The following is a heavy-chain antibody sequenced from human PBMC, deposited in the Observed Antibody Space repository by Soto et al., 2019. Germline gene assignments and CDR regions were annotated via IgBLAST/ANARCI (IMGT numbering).Heavy chain of an antibody. D-gene: IGHD1-26*01. CDR2: IYSGGST. V-gene: IGHV3-66*01. CDR1: GFTVSSSN. J-gene: IGHJ4*02. Sequence: EVQLVESGGGLVQPGGSLRLSCAASGFTVSSSNMRWVRQAPGKGLEWVSLIYSGGSTYYADSVKGRFTIPRDNSKNTVFLQMNSVRADDTAMYYCARESSSGNSYFDYGGRGTLVAVSS. CDR3: ARESSSGNSYFDY.